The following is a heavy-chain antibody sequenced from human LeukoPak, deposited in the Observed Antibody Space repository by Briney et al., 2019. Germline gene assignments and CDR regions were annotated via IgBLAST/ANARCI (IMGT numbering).Heavy chain of an antibody. Sequence: PGWSLRLSCAASRCSFSTSPMSWVRQPPGKELDWVSAMNNVPCATFYRDSVRGPFTISREDSKSTLYLQVTSLRAEETGTYYCAKTHYDLLDVWGEGATVSVCS. D-gene: IGHD5-12*01. CDR2: MNNVPCAT. V-gene: IGHV3-23*03. CDR3: AKTHYDLLDV. CDR1: RCSFSTSP. J-gene: IGHJ6*04.